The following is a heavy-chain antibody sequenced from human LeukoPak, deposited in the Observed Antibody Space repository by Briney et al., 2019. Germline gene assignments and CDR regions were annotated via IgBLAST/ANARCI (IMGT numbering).Heavy chain of an antibody. Sequence: GGSLRLSCSASGFTVSSNYMSWVRQAPGKGLEWVGNIKQDGSDKNYMDSVKGRFTISRDNTKNSVYLQMSSLRAEDTAVYYCAREVWGPEYWGQRTLVTVSS. CDR1: GFTVSSNY. J-gene: IGHJ4*02. CDR2: IKQDGSDK. V-gene: IGHV3-7*01. D-gene: IGHD1-14*01. CDR3: AREVWGPEY.